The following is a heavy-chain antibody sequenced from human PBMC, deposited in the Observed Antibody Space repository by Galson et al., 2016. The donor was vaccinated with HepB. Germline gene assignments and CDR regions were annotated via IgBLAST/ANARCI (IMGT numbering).Heavy chain of an antibody. D-gene: IGHD2-15*01. J-gene: IGHJ4*02. CDR2: ISGSGRTT. CDR1: GFIFSNYG. V-gene: IGHV3-23*01. CDR3: AKVIRVSGPDDFFDT. Sequence: SLRLSCAASGFIFSNYGMCWVRQAPGKGLEWVSAISGSGRTTFYADSAKGRFTVSRDNSRGTLYLDMSNLTAEDTALYYCAKVIRVSGPDDFFDTWGQGTLVTVSS.